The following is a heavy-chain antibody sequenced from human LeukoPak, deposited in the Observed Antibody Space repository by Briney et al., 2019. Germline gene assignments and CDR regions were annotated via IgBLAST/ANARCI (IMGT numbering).Heavy chain of an antibody. D-gene: IGHD5-12*01. J-gene: IGHJ4*02. Sequence: ASVKVSCKASGYTFTDYYMHWVRQAPGQGPEWMGWINPNSGGTNYAQKFQGRVTMTRDTSISTAYMELSRLRSDDTAVYYCARVMATITLLLTVWGQGTLVTVSS. CDR3: ARVMATITLLLTV. V-gene: IGHV1-2*02. CDR2: INPNSGGT. CDR1: GYTFTDYY.